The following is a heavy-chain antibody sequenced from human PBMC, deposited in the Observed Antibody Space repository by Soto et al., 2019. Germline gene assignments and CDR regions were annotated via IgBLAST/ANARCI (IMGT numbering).Heavy chain of an antibody. CDR2: IIPILGIA. V-gene: IGHV1-69*02. J-gene: IGHJ5*02. CDR3: ARGVGVLAAIGKGQGYWFDP. D-gene: IGHD2-2*01. CDR1: GGTFSSYT. Sequence: QVQLVQSGAEVKKPGSSVKVSCKASGGTFSSYTISWVRQAPGQGLEWMGRIIPILGIANYAQKFQGRGTRTADKATSSASMELSSLRCEDTAVSYCARGVGVLAAIGKGQGYWFDPCGQGTQVTVSS.